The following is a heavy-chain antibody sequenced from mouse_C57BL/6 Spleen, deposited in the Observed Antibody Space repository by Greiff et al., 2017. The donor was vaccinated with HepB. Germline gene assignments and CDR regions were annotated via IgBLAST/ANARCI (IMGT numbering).Heavy chain of an antibody. D-gene: IGHD2-4*01. CDR2: IYPGGGYT. CDR1: GYTFTNYW. J-gene: IGHJ3*01. V-gene: IGHV1-63*01. Sequence: QVQLKESGAELVRPGTSVKMSCKASGYTFTNYWIGWAKQRPGNGLEWIGDIYPGGGYTNYNEKFKGKATLTADKSSSTAYMQFSSLTSEDSAIYYCAGGNDYGGFAYWGQGTLVTVSA. CDR3: AGGNDYGGFAY.